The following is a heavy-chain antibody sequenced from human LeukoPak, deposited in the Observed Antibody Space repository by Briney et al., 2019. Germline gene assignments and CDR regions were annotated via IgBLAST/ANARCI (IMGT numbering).Heavy chain of an antibody. D-gene: IGHD3-10*01. CDR1: GYSFSSYW. CDR3: ARFLYASGRIFDF. Sequence: GESLKISCKGSGYSFSSYWIGWVRQMPGKGLEWMGIIYPGDSNTRYSPSFRGQVTISADKSISTAYLQWSSLKASDAAMYYCARFLYASGRIFDFWGQGTLVTVSS. J-gene: IGHJ4*02. V-gene: IGHV5-51*01. CDR2: IYPGDSNT.